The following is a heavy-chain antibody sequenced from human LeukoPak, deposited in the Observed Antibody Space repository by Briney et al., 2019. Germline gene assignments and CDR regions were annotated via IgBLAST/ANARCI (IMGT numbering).Heavy chain of an antibody. D-gene: IGHD2-2*01. CDR2: INSDGSSP. CDR3: ARGDWGFCSSTSCRSPFDH. CDR1: GFTYSSYW. J-gene: IGHJ4*02. Sequence: GGSLRLSCTVCGFTYSSYWMHWVRQAPGKGLVWVPRINSDGSSPSYADSVKGRFTISRDNAKNTLYLQMNSLRAEDTAVYYCARGDWGFCSSTSCRSPFDHWGQGTLVTVSS. V-gene: IGHV3-74*01.